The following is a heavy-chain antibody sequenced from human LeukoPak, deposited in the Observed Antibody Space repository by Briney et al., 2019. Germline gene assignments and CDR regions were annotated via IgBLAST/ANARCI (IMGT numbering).Heavy chain of an antibody. Sequence: PGGSLRLSCAASGFTVSRNYMSWVRQAPGKGLEWVSVLYSGGSTYYADSVKGRFTISRDNAKNTLYLQMNSLRVEDTAEYYCARAPDDGSSSGLLYFDYWGQGTLVTVSS. CDR2: LYSGGST. V-gene: IGHV3-66*01. J-gene: IGHJ4*02. CDR1: GFTVSRNY. D-gene: IGHD6-6*01. CDR3: ARAPDDGSSSGLLYFDY.